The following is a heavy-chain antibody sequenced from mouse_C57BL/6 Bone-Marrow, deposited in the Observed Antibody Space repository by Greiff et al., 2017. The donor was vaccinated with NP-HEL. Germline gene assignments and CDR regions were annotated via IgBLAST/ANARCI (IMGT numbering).Heavy chain of an antibody. CDR1: GYTFTSYG. Sequence: QVQLQQSGAELARPGASVKLSCKASGYTFTSYGISWVKQRTGQGLEWIGEIYPRSGNTYYIEKFKGKATLTADKSSSTAYMELRSLTSEDSAVYFCARDNYDYAFAYWGQGTLVTVSA. V-gene: IGHV1-81*01. J-gene: IGHJ3*01. D-gene: IGHD2-4*01. CDR2: IYPRSGNT. CDR3: ARDNYDYAFAY.